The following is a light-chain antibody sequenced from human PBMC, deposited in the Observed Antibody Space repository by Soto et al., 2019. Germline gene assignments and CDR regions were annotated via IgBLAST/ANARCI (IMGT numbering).Light chain of an antibody. CDR3: CSYADNYSYV. Sequence: LTQPRSVSGSPGQSVTISCTGTSSDVGAYNYVSWYQQHPGKAPKLMTYDVSKRPSGVPDRFSGSKSGNTASLTISGLQAEDEADYYCCSYADNYSYVFXTGTKVTVL. CDR2: DVS. CDR1: SSDVGAYNY. V-gene: IGLV2-11*01. J-gene: IGLJ1*01.